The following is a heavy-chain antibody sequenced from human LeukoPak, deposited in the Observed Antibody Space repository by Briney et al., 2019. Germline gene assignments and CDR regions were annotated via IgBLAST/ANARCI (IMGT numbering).Heavy chain of an antibody. V-gene: IGHV3-7*01. J-gene: IGHJ4*02. CDR3: ARDGNFYDNNGCDY. CDR1: GFTFSSYW. CDR2: IKQDGSEK. Sequence: GGSLRLSCAAPGFTFSSYWMSWVRQAPGKGREGVANIKQDGSEKYYVASVKGRFIISRDNAKNSLYLQMNTLRAEDTAVYYCARDGNFYDNNGCDYWGQGTLVTVSS. D-gene: IGHD3-22*01.